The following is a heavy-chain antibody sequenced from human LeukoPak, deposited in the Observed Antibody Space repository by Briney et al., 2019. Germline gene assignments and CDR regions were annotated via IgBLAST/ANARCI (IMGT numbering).Heavy chain of an antibody. V-gene: IGHV1-69*04. J-gene: IGHJ4*02. D-gene: IGHD2-15*01. CDR1: GGTFNSYA. CDR2: IIPILGIA. CDR3: ARDCGGGSCYSVD. Sequence: EASVTVSCKASGGTFNSYAISWVRQAPGQGLEWMGRIIPILGIANYAQKFQGRVTITADKSTSTAYMELSSLRSEDTAVYYCARDCGGGSCYSVDWGQGTLVTVSS.